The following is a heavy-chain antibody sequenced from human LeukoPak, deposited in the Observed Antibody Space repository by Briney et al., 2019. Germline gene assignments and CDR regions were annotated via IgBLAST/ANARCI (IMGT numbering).Heavy chain of an antibody. D-gene: IGHD3-10*01. Sequence: GGSLRLSCAASGFTFSSYEMDWVRQAPGKGLEWVSYISHTGSTIYYAESVKGRFTISRDNAKNSLYLQMNSLRAEDTAVYYCVRDKRFGDVRIRAIDIWGQGTMVTVSS. CDR1: GFTFSSYE. CDR2: ISHTGSTI. CDR3: VRDKRFGDVRIRAIDI. J-gene: IGHJ3*02. V-gene: IGHV3-48*03.